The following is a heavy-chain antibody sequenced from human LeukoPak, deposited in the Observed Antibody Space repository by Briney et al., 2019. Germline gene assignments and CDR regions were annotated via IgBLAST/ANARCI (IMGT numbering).Heavy chain of an antibody. Sequence: PGRSLRLSCAASGFTFSSYAMHWVRQAPGKGLEWVAVISYDGSNKYYADSVKGRFTISRDNSKNTLYLQMNSLRAEDTAVYYCASPTRGYSGYDHYYGKDVWGQGTTVTVSS. CDR3: ASPTRGYSGYDHYYGKDV. J-gene: IGHJ6*02. CDR1: GFTFSSYA. D-gene: IGHD5-12*01. CDR2: ISYDGSNK. V-gene: IGHV3-30-3*01.